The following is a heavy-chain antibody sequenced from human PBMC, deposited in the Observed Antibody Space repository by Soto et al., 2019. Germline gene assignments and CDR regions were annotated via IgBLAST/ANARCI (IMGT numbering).Heavy chain of an antibody. J-gene: IGHJ4*02. CDR2: IYHSGTA. CDR1: GYSITSGDS. Sequence: PSETLSLTCAVFGYSITSGDSWGWFRQPPGKGLEWIGTIYHSGTAYYNPSLTSRVTISIDTSKHQFSLTLSSVTAADSAVYYCSRWVNLWGQGSLVTVSS. CDR3: SRWVNL. V-gene: IGHV4-38-2*01. D-gene: IGHD1-26*01.